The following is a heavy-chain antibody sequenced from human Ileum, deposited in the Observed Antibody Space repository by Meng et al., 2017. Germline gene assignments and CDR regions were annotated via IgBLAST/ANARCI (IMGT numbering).Heavy chain of an antibody. Sequence: GSLRLSCAASGFTLSRYWMSWVRQAPGKGLEWVANIRQDGNERIYVDSVKGRFTISRDNSKNSLFLQMDSLRVEDTAIYYCARPGAAAGSRFYVDLWGRGTLVTVSS. J-gene: IGHJ2*01. V-gene: IGHV3-7*01. D-gene: IGHD6-13*01. CDR1: GFTLSRYW. CDR2: IRQDGNER. CDR3: ARPGAAAGSRFYVDL.